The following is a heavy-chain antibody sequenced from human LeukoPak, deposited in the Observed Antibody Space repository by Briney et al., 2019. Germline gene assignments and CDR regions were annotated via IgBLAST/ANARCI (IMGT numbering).Heavy chain of an antibody. J-gene: IGHJ6*03. CDR2: MNPNSGNT. CDR3: ARGAVVVAATLSFYYYYYMDV. Sequence: ASVKVSCKTSGYTFTSYDINWVRQATGQGLEWMGWMNPNSGNTGYAQKFQGRVTMTRNTSISTAYMELSSLRSEGTAVYYCARGAVVVAATLSFYYYYYMDVWGKGTTVTISS. CDR1: GYTFTSYD. D-gene: IGHD2-15*01. V-gene: IGHV1-8*01.